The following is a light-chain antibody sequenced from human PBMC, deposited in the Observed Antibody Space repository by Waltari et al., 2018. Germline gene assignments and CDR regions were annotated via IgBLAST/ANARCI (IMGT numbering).Light chain of an antibody. CDR2: EVS. CDR3: SSYTSSSTDYV. J-gene: IGLJ1*01. V-gene: IGLV2-14*01. CDR1: SSDVGGYNY. Sequence: QSALTQPASVSGSPGQSITISCTGTSSDVGGYNYVSLYQQHPGKAPKLMIYEVSNRPSGVSNRFSGSKSGNTASLTISGLQAEDEADYYCSSYTSSSTDYVFGTGTKVTVL.